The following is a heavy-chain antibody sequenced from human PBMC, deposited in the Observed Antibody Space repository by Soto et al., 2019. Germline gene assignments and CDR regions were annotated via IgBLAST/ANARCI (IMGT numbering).Heavy chain of an antibody. CDR1: GYNFSDYY. CDR2: INPNSGAT. D-gene: IGHD2-21*01. V-gene: IGHV1-2*02. CDR3: ARDVAPGGDHRFDV. J-gene: IGHJ3*01. Sequence: ASVKVSCKSSGYNFSDYYMHWVRQAPGQGLEWMGWINPNSGATNYAQRFQGRVTMTRDTSISTGYMELRSLRSDDMAMYYCARDVAPGGDHRFDVW.